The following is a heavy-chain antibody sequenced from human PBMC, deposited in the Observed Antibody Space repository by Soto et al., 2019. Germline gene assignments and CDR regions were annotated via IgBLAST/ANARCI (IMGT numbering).Heavy chain of an antibody. J-gene: IGHJ4*02. CDR1: GGSISSGDYY. V-gene: IGHV4-30-4*01. D-gene: IGHD3-3*01. CDR3: AREEQGGYHIDY. Sequence: SETLSLTCTVSGGSISSGDYYWSWIRQPPGKGLEWIGYIYYSGSTYYNPSLKSRVTISVDTSKNQFSLKLSSVTAADTAVYNCAREEQGGYHIDYWGQGTLVTVSS. CDR2: IYYSGST.